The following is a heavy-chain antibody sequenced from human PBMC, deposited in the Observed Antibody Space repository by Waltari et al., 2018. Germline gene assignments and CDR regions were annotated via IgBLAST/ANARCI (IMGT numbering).Heavy chain of an antibody. CDR1: GGSFRSYS. Sequence: QVQLVQSGAEVKKPGSSVKVSCTASGGSFRSYSNNWVRQVPGQGLEGMGGIIPALGIADYAPKFQDRVTISADEFTRTAYMEVRSLLPEDTAVYYCARDGDYGGNAPSDYWGQGTLVTVSS. D-gene: IGHD2-15*01. J-gene: IGHJ4*02. CDR2: IIPALGIA. V-gene: IGHV1-69*16. CDR3: ARDGDYGGNAPSDY.